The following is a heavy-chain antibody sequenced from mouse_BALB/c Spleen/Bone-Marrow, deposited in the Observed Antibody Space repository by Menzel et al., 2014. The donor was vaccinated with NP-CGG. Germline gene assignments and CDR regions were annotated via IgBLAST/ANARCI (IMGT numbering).Heavy chain of an antibody. CDR1: GFSLTSYG. J-gene: IGHJ4*01. V-gene: IGHV2-2*02. Sequence: VQLQQSGPGLVRPSQSLSVTCTVSGFSLTSYGVHWVRQSPGKGLEWLGVIWRGGSTDYNAAFISRLSISKDNSKSQVFFKMNSLQANDTAIYYCVRRGGNYAMDYWGQGTSVTVSS. CDR3: VRRGGNYAMDY. CDR2: IWRGGST.